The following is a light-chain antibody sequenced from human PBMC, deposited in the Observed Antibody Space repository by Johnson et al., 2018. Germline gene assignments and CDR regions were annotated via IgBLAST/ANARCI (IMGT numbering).Light chain of an antibody. CDR2: ENN. CDR1: SSNIGNNY. J-gene: IGLJ1*01. V-gene: IGLV1-51*02. CDR3: GTWDSSLSAGNV. Sequence: QSVLTQPPSVSAAPGQKVTISCSGSSSNIGNNYVSWNQQLPGTAPKLLIYENNKRPSGIPDRFSGSKSGTSATLGITGLQTGDEADYYCGTWDSSLSAGNVFGTGTKVTV.